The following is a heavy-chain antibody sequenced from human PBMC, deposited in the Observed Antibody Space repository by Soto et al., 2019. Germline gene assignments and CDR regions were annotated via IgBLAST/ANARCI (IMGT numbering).Heavy chain of an antibody. CDR2: IYDTGISGYTPST. CDR1: GGSITSSY. V-gene: IGHV4-59*01. CDR3: ARGEDAFFYYGLDV. Sequence: LSLTCTVSGGSITSSYWSWIRRPPGKGLEWIAYIYDTGISGYTPSTSYNPSLKSRVTMSVGTSKSQFSLKLTSVTAADTAVYYCARGEDAFFYYGLDVWGQGITVTVSS. J-gene: IGHJ6*02.